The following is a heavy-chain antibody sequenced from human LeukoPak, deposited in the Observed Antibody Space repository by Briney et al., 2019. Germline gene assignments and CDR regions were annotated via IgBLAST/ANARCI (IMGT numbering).Heavy chain of an antibody. CDR1: GFTFTSSA. J-gene: IGHJ3*01. CDR2: IVVGSGNT. D-gene: IGHD4-23*01. Sequence: TSVKVSCKASGFTFTSSAVQWVRQARGQRLEWIGWIVVGSGNTNYAQKFQERVTITRDMSTSTVYMELSSLRSEDTAVYYCAAEGRPTVVTFRKGAVELWGQGTMVTVSS. CDR3: AAEGRPTVVTFRKGAVEL. V-gene: IGHV1-58*01.